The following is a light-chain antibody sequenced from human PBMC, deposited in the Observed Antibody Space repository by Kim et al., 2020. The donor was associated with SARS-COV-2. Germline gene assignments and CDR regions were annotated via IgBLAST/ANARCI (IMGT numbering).Light chain of an antibody. CDR2: GAS. V-gene: IGKV1-39*01. CDR1: QTISTY. J-gene: IGKJ2*01. Sequence: SASVGDRVTITCRASQTISTYLNWYQQKPGRAPKLLIYGASSLQRGVPSRFSGGGSGTEFTLTIRSLQPEDFATYYCQQSYNTPFTFGQGTKLEI. CDR3: QQSYNTPFT.